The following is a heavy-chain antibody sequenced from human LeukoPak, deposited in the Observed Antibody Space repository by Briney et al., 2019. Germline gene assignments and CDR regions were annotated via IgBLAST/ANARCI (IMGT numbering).Heavy chain of an antibody. J-gene: IGHJ4*02. V-gene: IGHV3-74*01. CDR2: IKSDGSST. Sequence: PGGSLRLSCAASGFTFSTYGMHWVRQAPGKGLEWVSHIKSDGSSTSYADSVKGRFTISRDNAKNTLYLQMNSLRAEDTAVYFCARDRGYTQDYWGQGALVTVSS. CDR1: GFTFSTYG. CDR3: ARDRGYTQDY. D-gene: IGHD5-12*01.